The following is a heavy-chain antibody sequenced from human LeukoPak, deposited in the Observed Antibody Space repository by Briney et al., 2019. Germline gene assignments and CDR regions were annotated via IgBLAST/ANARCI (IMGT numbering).Heavy chain of an antibody. D-gene: IGHD4-17*01. J-gene: IGHJ4*02. CDR3: ASAMTTDNY. Sequence: GGSLRLSCAASGFTFSSYAMHWVRQAPGKGLEWVAVISYDGSNKYYADSVKGRFTISRDNSKNTLYLQMNSLRAEDTAVYYCASAMTTDNYWGQGTLVTVSS. CDR2: ISYDGSNK. V-gene: IGHV3-30*04. CDR1: GFTFSSYA.